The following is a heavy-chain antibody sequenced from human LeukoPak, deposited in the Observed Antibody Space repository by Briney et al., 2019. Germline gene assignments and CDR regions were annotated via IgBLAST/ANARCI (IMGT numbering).Heavy chain of an antibody. Sequence: PGGSLRLSCAASGFTFSSYSMNWVRQAPGKGLEWVSSISSSSSYIYYADSVKGRFTISGDNAKNSLYLQMNSLRAEDTAVYYCARVSVDTAMVTPSGFDYWGQGTLVTVSS. CDR2: ISSSSSYI. J-gene: IGHJ4*02. CDR1: GFTFSSYS. D-gene: IGHD5-18*01. CDR3: ARVSVDTAMVTPSGFDY. V-gene: IGHV3-21*01.